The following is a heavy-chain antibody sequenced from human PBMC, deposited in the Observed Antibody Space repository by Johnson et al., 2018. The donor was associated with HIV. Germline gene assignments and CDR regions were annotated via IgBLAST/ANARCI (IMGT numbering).Heavy chain of an antibody. CDR1: GFIVSSEF. Sequence: VQLVESGGGLVQPGRSLRLSCAASGFIVSSEFMSWVRQAPGKGLAWVSTLYSGGNTYYADSVEGRFTTSRDVSRNTLYLQMNSLRAEDTAVYYCASGEVDGDYDAFDIWGQGTMVTVSS. D-gene: IGHD4-17*01. J-gene: IGHJ3*02. V-gene: IGHV3-66*01. CDR3: ASGEVDGDYDAFDI. CDR2: LYSGGNT.